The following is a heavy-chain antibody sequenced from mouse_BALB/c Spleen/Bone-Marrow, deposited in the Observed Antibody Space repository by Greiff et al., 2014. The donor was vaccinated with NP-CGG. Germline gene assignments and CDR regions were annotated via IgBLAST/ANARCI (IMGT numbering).Heavy chain of an antibody. V-gene: IGHV5-6*01. CDR2: ISSGGSYT. J-gene: IGHJ4*01. CDR3: ARHRDAMDY. CDR1: GFTFSSYG. D-gene: IGHD3-3*01. Sequence: DVQLEESGGDLVKPGGSLTLSCAASGFTFSSYGMSWVRQTPDKRLEWVATISSGGSYTYYPDSMKGRFTISRDNAKNTLFLQMSSLKSEDTAMYYCARHRDAMDYWGQGTSVTVSS.